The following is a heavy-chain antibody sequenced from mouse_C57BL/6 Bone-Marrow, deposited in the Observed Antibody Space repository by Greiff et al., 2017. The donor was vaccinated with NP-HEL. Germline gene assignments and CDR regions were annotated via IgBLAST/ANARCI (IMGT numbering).Heavy chain of an antibody. V-gene: IGHV5-4*01. D-gene: IGHD2-4*01. J-gene: IGHJ4*01. CDR1: GFTFSSYA. CDR3: ARPYYDYDGYAMDY. Sequence: EVQVVESGGGLVKPGGSLKLSCAASGFTFSSYAMSWVRQTPEKRLEWVATISYGGSYTYYPDNVKGRFTISRDNAKNNLYLQMSHLKSEDTAMYYCARPYYDYDGYAMDYWGQGTSVTVSS. CDR2: ISYGGSYT.